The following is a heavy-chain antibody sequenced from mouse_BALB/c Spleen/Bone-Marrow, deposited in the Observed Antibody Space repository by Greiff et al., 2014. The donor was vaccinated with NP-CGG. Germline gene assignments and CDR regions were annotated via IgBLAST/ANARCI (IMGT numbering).Heavy chain of an antibody. J-gene: IGHJ4*01. V-gene: IGHV14-4*02. CDR3: NGNYNAMDY. Sequence: VHVKQSGAELVRSGASVKLSCTASGFNIKDYYMHWVKQRPEQGLEWIGWIDPENGDTEYAPKFQGKATMTADTSSNTAYLQLSSLTSEDTAVYYCNGNYNAMDYWGQGTSVTVSS. CDR1: GFNIKDYY. D-gene: IGHD2-1*01. CDR2: IDPENGDT.